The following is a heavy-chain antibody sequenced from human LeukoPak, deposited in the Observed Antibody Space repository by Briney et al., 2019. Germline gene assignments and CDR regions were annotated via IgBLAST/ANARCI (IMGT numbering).Heavy chain of an antibody. D-gene: IGHD1-1*01. CDR1: GGSISSYY. CDR2: IYYSGST. V-gene: IGHV4-59*08. CDR3: ARHSWTGSQARWFDP. J-gene: IGHJ5*02. Sequence: SETLSLTCTVSGGSISSYYWSWIRQPAGKGLEWIGSIYYSGSTYYNPSLKSRVTISVDTSKNQFSLKLSSVTAADTAVYYCARHSWTGSQARWFDPWGQGTLVTVSS.